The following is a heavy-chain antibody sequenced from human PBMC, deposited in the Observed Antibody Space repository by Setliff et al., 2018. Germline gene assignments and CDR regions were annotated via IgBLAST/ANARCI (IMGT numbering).Heavy chain of an antibody. CDR3: FGAGSYYKPFILPDVFDL. CDR1: GLSYINDW. Sequence: GGSLRLSCTASGLSYINDWVSWVRQAPGKGLEWLASINPHGSEKYYADSVKGRFTISRDNAQKTLYLHMNNLRADDTAVYYCFGAGSYYKPFILPDVFDLWGQGTMVTVSS. V-gene: IGHV3-7*01. CDR2: INPHGSEK. D-gene: IGHD3-10*01. J-gene: IGHJ3*01.